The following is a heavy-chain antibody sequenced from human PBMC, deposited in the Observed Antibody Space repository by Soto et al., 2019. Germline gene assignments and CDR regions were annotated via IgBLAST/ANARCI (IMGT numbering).Heavy chain of an antibody. CDR1: GGSISSFNYF. Sequence: QLQLQESGPGLVKPSETLSLTCTVSGGSISSFNYFWGWIRQPPGKGLEGIGSLYYSGNTYYNPSRRSRITISVYTSKKQCTLTLRSVTAADTAVYYCARGGGSTFNWFDPWGQGTLVTVSP. CDR3: ARGGGSTFNWFDP. D-gene: IGHD2-15*01. J-gene: IGHJ5*02. CDR2: LYYSGNT. V-gene: IGHV4-39*01.